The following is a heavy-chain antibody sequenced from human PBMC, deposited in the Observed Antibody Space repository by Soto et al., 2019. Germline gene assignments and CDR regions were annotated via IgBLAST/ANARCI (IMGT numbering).Heavy chain of an antibody. Sequence: EVQLVQSGAEVKKPGESLRISCKGSGYSFTSYWISWVRQMPGKGLEWMGRIDPSDSYTNYSPSFQGHVTISADKSISTAYLQWSSLKASDTAMYYCARRMGMGMSSGWSVTYYYGMDVWGQGTTVTVSS. V-gene: IGHV5-10-1*03. D-gene: IGHD6-19*01. CDR3: ARRMGMGMSSGWSVTYYYGMDV. CDR2: IDPSDSYT. J-gene: IGHJ6*02. CDR1: GYSFTSYW.